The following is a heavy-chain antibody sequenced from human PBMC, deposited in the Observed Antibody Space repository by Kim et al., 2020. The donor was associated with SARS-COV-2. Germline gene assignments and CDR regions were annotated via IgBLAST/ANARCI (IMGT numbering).Heavy chain of an antibody. D-gene: IGHD3-10*01. J-gene: IGHJ5*02. Sequence: KLQGRVTMTKDTSTSTAYMELGSLGSDDTAVYYCARCRFGEPYYNWFDPWGQGTLVTVSS. V-gene: IGHV1-18*01. CDR3: ARCRFGEPYYNWFDP.